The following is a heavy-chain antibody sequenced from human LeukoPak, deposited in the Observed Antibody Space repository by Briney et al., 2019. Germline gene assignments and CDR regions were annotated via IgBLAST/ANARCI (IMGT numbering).Heavy chain of an antibody. J-gene: IGHJ6*02. V-gene: IGHV3-11*06. CDR3: ARAPHYSNYGPYYYGMDV. CDR1: GFTFSDYY. CDR2: IGSSSSYT. D-gene: IGHD4-11*01. Sequence: GGSLRLSCAASGFTFSDYYMSWLRQAPGKGLEWVSCIGSSSSYTDYADSVKGRFTISRDNAKNSLYLQMNSLRAEDTAVYYCARAPHYSNYGPYYYGMDVWGQGTTVTVSS.